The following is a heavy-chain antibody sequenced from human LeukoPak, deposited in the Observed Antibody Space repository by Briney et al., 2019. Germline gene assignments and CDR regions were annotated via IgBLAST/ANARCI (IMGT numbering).Heavy chain of an antibody. J-gene: IGHJ5*02. CDR2: ISAYNGNT. Sequence: GASVKVSCKASGYTFTSYGISWVRQAPGQGLEWMGWISAYNGNTNYAQKLQGRVTMTEDTSTDTAYMELSSPRSEDTAVYYCATVVAAYYNWFDPWGQGTLVTVSS. V-gene: IGHV1-18*01. CDR3: ATVVAAYYNWFDP. CDR1: GYTFTSYG. D-gene: IGHD2-15*01.